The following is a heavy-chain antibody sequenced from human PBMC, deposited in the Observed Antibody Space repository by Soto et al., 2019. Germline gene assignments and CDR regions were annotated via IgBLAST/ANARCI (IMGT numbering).Heavy chain of an antibody. CDR2: IFYTGGT. V-gene: IGHV4-61*03. Sequence: QVQLQESGPGLVKPSETLSLTCSVSGGSVSNASFYWTWTRQAPGTGLEDIGYIFYTGGTNYNPSLSSRVTISLDTSKNHFSLKLNSMTAADTAVYYCVRVVDSSWYAALWGRGTLVPVSS. J-gene: IGHJ2*01. CDR3: VRVVDSSWYAAL. CDR1: GGSVSNASFY. D-gene: IGHD3-22*01.